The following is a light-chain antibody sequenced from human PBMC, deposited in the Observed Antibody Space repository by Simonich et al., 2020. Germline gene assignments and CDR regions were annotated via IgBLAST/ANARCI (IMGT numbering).Light chain of an antibody. Sequence: EIVLTQSPATLSLSPGDRATLSCRASQSVRSYLAWYQQKPGQAPRLLLYDASNRATGIPARFSGSGSGTDFTLTISSLEPEDFAVYYCQQRSNWPLFGQGTRLEMK. CDR2: DAS. CDR3: QQRSNWPL. J-gene: IGKJ5*01. CDR1: QSVRSY. V-gene: IGKV3-11*01.